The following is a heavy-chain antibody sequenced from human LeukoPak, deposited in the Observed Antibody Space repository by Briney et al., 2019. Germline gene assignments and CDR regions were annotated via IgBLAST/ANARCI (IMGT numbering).Heavy chain of an antibody. CDR2: ISYDGSNK. CDR3: ARGYGSGSCLDY. Sequence: GRSLRLSCAASGFTFSSYAMHWVRQAPGKGLEWVAVISYDGSNKYYADSVKGRFTISRDNSKNTLYLQMNSLRAEDTAVYYCARGYGSGSCLDYWGQGTLVTVSS. J-gene: IGHJ4*02. V-gene: IGHV3-30*04. CDR1: GFTFSSYA. D-gene: IGHD3-10*01.